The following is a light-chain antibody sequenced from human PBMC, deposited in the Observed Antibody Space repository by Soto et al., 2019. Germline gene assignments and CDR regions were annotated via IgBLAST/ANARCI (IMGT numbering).Light chain of an antibody. CDR2: DVS. CDR3: TSYTTSTTWV. J-gene: IGLJ3*02. CDR1: SRDVAAYNY. V-gene: IGLV2-14*03. Sequence: QSVLTEPASVSGSPGQSIAISCTGTSRDVAAYNYVSWYQQHPGKAPKLMIYDVSNRLSGVSNRFSGSKSGNTASLTISGLQAEDEADYYCTSYTTSTTWVFGGGTKLTVL.